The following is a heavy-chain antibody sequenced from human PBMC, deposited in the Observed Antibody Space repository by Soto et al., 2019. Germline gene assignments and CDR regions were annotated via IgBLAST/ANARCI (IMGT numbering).Heavy chain of an antibody. D-gene: IGHD1-1*01. Sequence: QVHLVQSGAEVKKPGASVKVSCKGSGYAFTTYGITWVRQAPGQGLEWMGWISAHNGNTNYAQKLQGRVTVTRDTSTSTAYMELRSLRSDDTAVYYCARGRYGDYWGQGALVTASS. J-gene: IGHJ4*02. CDR3: ARGRYGDY. V-gene: IGHV1-18*01. CDR1: GYAFTTYG. CDR2: ISAHNGNT.